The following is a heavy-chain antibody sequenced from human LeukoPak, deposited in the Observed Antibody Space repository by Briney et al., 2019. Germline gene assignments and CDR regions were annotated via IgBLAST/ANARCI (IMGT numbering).Heavy chain of an antibody. D-gene: IGHD4-17*01. CDR2: IRGGGGSA. V-gene: IGHV3-23*01. J-gene: IGHJ3*02. CDR3: ARDPNGDYIGAFDM. CDR1: GFTFSTYA. Sequence: GGSLRLSCAASGFTFSTYAMSWVRQAPGKGPEWVSAIRGGGGSAFYADSVKGRFTISRDNSKYALFLQMNSLRAEDTDVYYCARDPNGDYIGAFDMWGPGTMVTVSS.